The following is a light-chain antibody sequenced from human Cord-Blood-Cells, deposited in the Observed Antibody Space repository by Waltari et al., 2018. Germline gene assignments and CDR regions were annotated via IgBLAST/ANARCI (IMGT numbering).Light chain of an antibody. Sequence: DIQMTQSPSTLSASVGDRVTITCRASQSISSWLAWYQQKPGKAPKLLIYDASSWESGVPSRFSGIGSGTECALTISSLQPDDFATYYCRQYNSYSGTFGQGSKVEIK. J-gene: IGKJ1*01. CDR2: DAS. CDR3: RQYNSYSGT. V-gene: IGKV1-5*01. CDR1: QSISSW.